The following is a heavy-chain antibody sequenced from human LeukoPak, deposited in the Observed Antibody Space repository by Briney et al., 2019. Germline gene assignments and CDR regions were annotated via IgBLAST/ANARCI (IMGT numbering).Heavy chain of an antibody. CDR2: IYPHDSDI. Sequence: RGESLKISCKGSGYSFTSYWIAWVRQMPRKGLEWMGIIYPHDSDIRYNPPFQGQVTISADKSISTAYLQWSSLKASDTAMYYCARMSREIAAAGKGALYYFDYWGQGTLVTVSS. CDR3: ARMSREIAAAGKGALYYFDY. J-gene: IGHJ4*02. D-gene: IGHD6-13*01. CDR1: GYSFTSYW. V-gene: IGHV5-51*01.